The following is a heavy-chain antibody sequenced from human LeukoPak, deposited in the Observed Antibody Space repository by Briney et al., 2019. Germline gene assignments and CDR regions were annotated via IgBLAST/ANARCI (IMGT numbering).Heavy chain of an antibody. CDR2: IYYSGST. CDR1: GGSISSYY. V-gene: IGHV4-59*08. J-gene: IGHJ5*02. D-gene: IGHD6-19*01. CDR3: ARRIAVADTGWFDP. Sequence: SETLSLTCTVSGGSISSYYWSWIRQPPGKGLEWIGYIYYSGSTNYNPSLKSRVTISVDTSKNQFSLKLSSVTAADTAVYYCARRIAVADTGWFDPWGQGTLVTVSS.